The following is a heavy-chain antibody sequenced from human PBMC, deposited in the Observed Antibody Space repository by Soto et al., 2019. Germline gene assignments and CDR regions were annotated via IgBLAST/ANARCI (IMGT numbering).Heavy chain of an antibody. Sequence: QVQLVQSGAEVKKPGASVKVSCKASGYTFTIYYMHWVRQAPGQGLEWMGWINPDNGGTKYAQKFQGGVAMPRATSISTVYMELSRLRSDDTAVYYCAREIRSGYYKYWYFDLWGRGTLVTVSS. CDR3: AREIRSGYYKYWYFDL. CDR1: GYTFTIYY. D-gene: IGHD3-3*01. V-gene: IGHV1-2*02. J-gene: IGHJ2*01. CDR2: INPDNGGT.